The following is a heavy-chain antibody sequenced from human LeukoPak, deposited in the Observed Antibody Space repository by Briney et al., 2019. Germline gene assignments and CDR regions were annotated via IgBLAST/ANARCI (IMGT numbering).Heavy chain of an antibody. J-gene: IGHJ4*02. CDR2: ISGRGGST. CDR3: AITSYDSGGYYFDY. V-gene: IGHV3-23*01. CDR1: GFTFSTYA. D-gene: IGHD3-22*01. Sequence: GGSLRLSCAASGFTFSTYAMNWVRQAPGKGLEWVSAISGRGGSTYYADSVKGRFTISRDNSKNTLYLQMNSLRAEDTAVYYCAITSYDSGGYYFDYWGQGTQVTVSS.